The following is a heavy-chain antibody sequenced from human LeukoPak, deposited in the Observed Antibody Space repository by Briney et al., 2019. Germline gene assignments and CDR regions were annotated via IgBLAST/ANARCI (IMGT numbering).Heavy chain of an antibody. Sequence: PSETLSLTCTVSGGSISSSSYYWGWIRQPPGKGLEWIGSIYYSGSTYYNPSLKSRVTISVDTSKNQFSLKLSSVTAADTAVYYCARHRPSPSSYGQRYNWFDPWGQGTLVTVSS. CDR1: GGSISSSSYY. D-gene: IGHD5-18*01. V-gene: IGHV4-39*01. CDR3: ARHRPSPSSYGQRYNWFDP. CDR2: IYYSGST. J-gene: IGHJ5*02.